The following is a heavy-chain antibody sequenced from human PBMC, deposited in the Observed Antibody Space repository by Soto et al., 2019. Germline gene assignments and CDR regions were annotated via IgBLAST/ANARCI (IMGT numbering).Heavy chain of an antibody. CDR2: IWHDGSNQ. Sequence: QVQLVESGGGVVQPGRSLRLSCAASGFTFSSFGMHGVARAPGKGLEWVAVIWHDGSNQYYADSVKGRFTISRDNSNNILYLQLNSLRAEDTAVYYCARERGQIDYWGQGTLVTVSS. CDR1: GFTFSSFG. J-gene: IGHJ4*02. V-gene: IGHV3-33*01. CDR3: ARERGQIDY.